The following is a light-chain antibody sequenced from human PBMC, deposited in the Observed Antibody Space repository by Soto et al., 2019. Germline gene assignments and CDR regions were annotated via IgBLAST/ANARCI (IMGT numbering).Light chain of an antibody. CDR1: QGISSY. V-gene: IGKV1-8*01. CDR3: QQYYSYPRT. CDR2: AAS. J-gene: IGKJ1*01. Sequence: AIRMTQSPSSLSASTGDRVTITCRASQGISSYLAWYQQKPGKAPKLLIYAASTLQSGVPSRFSGSGSGTDFTLTISCLQSEDFASYDCQQYYSYPRTVGQGTKVAIK.